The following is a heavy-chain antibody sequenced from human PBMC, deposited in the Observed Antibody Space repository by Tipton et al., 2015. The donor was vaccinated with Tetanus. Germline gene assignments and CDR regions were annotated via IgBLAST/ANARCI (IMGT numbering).Heavy chain of an antibody. Sequence: VQLVQSGAEVKEPGESLKISCQGSGYNFASYWIGWVRQMPGQGLEWMGIIFPDDSDTRYSPSFQGQVTFSAEESISTAYLQWSSRKAADAATYFCGRGRLSGGYSSNAFDIGGQGTMVTVSS. CDR2: IFPDDSDT. CDR3: GRGRLSGGYSSNAFDI. J-gene: IGHJ3*02. D-gene: IGHD5-18*01. CDR1: GYNFASYW. V-gene: IGHV5-51*01.